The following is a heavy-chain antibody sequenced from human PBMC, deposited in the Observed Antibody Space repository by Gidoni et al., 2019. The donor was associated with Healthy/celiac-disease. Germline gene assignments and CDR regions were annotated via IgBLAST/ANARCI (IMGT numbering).Heavy chain of an antibody. J-gene: IGHJ3*02. CDR1: GFTFSSYG. Sequence: QVQLVESGGGVVQPGRSLRLSCAASGFTFSSYGMHWVRQAPGKGLEWVAVISYDGSNKYYADSVKGRFTISRDNSKNTLYLQMNSLRAEDTAVYYCAKNRNKIWGDAFDIWGQGTMVTVSS. CDR3: AKNRNKIWGDAFDI. D-gene: IGHD3-16*01. CDR2: ISYDGSNK. V-gene: IGHV3-30*18.